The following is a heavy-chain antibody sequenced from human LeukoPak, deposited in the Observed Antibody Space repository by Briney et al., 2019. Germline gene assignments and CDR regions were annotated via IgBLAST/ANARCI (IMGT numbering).Heavy chain of an antibody. D-gene: IGHD3-3*01. Sequence: GGSLRLSCAASGFSFGNYWMTWVRQAPGKGLEWVANIKEDGSEKYYVDSVKGRFTISRENAKNSLYLQMNSLRAEDTAVYYCARGGYYSVYWGQGTLVTVSS. CDR2: IKEDGSEK. CDR3: ARGGYYSVY. J-gene: IGHJ4*02. CDR1: GFSFGNYW. V-gene: IGHV3-7*05.